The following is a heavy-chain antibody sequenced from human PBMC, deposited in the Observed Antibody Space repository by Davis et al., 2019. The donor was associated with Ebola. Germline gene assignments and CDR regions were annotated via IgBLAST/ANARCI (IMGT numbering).Heavy chain of an antibody. J-gene: IGHJ6*03. CDR2: ISSSGSTI. Sequence: LSLTCAASGFTFSDYYMSWIRQAPGKGLEWVSYISSSGSTIYYADSVKGRFTISRDNAKNSLYLQMNSLRAEDTAVYYCARDQELVYYYYYYMDVWGKGTTVTVSS. CDR3: ARDQELVYYYYYYMDV. CDR1: GFTFSDYY. D-gene: IGHD6-6*01. V-gene: IGHV3-11*04.